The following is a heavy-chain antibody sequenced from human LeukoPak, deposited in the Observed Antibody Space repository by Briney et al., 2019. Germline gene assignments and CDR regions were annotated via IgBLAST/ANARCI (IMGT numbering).Heavy chain of an antibody. CDR3: AKHYMGSSYDRGLDY. CDR1: GGSISSSSYY. CDR2: IYYSGYT. J-gene: IGHJ4*02. Sequence: SETLSLTCTVSGGSISSSSYYWGWIRQPPGKGLEWIGTIYYSGYTYYNPSLESRVTISVDTSKNQFSLKLSSVTAADTAIYYCAKHYMGSSYDRGLDYWGQGTLVTVSS. V-gene: IGHV4-39*01. D-gene: IGHD3-10*01.